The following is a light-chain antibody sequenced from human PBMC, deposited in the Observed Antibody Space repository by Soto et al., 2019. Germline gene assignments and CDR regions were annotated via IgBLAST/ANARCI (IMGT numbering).Light chain of an antibody. CDR2: AAS. Sequence: DIQLTQSPSFLSASVGDRVTMTCRASQGISSYLAWYQQKRGKAPKLLIYAASTLQSGVPSRFSGSGSGTEFTLTISSLHPEDFATYYCLQLNSYPHTFGQGTKLEIK. CDR3: LQLNSYPHT. J-gene: IGKJ2*01. V-gene: IGKV1-9*01. CDR1: QGISSY.